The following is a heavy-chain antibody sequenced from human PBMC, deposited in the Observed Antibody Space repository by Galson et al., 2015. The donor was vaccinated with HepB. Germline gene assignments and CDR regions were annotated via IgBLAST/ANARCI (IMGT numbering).Heavy chain of an antibody. CDR2: FDPEDGET. Sequence: QSGAEVKKPGESLRISCKVSGYTLTELSMHWVRQAPGKGLEWMGGFDPEDGETIYAQKFQGRVTMTEDTSTDTAYMELSSLRSEDTAVYYCAMVRGVISAFDIWGQGTMVTVSS. D-gene: IGHD3-10*01. J-gene: IGHJ3*02. CDR1: GYTLTELS. V-gene: IGHV1-24*01. CDR3: AMVRGVISAFDI.